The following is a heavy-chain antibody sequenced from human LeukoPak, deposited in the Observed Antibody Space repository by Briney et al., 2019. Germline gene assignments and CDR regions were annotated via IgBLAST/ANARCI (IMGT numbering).Heavy chain of an antibody. CDR2: ISHDGFI. V-gene: IGHV3-74*01. Sequence: GGSLRLSCETAGFTFSSYVMHWVRRTPGKGLVWVSRISHDGFISYADSVKGRFTISRDNAKNALILQMNSLRAEDTAVYYCARDWVYKIDYWGRGTLVTVSS. J-gene: IGHJ4*02. D-gene: IGHD5-24*01. CDR1: GFTFSSYV. CDR3: ARDWVYKIDY.